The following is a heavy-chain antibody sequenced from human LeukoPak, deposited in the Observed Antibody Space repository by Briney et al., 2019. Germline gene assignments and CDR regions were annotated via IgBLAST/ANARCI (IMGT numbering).Heavy chain of an antibody. Sequence: GGSLRLSCAASGFTFSTYAMTWVRQAPGKGLEWVSDISGSGGFTNYADSVKGRFTISRDNSKNTLYLQMNSLRAEDTAVYYCAKTPTRYYDSSGYYYLDFWGQGTLVTVSS. CDR1: GFTFSTYA. J-gene: IGHJ4*02. D-gene: IGHD3-22*01. CDR2: ISGSGGFT. CDR3: AKTPTRYYDSSGYYYLDF. V-gene: IGHV3-23*01.